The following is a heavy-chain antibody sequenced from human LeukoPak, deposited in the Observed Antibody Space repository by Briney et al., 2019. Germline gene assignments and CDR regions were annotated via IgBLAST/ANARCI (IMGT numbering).Heavy chain of an antibody. Sequence: SVKVSCKASGGTFSSYTISWVRQAPGQGLEWMGRIIPILGIANYAQKFQGRVTITADKFTSTAYMELSSLRSEDTAVYYCAREYCSSTSCYRDNWFDPWGQGTLVTVSS. V-gene: IGHV1-69*04. CDR1: GGTFSSYT. CDR2: IIPILGIA. J-gene: IGHJ5*02. D-gene: IGHD2-2*01. CDR3: AREYCSSTSCYRDNWFDP.